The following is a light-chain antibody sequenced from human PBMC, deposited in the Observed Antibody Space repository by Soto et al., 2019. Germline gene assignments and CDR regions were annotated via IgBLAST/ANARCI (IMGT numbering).Light chain of an antibody. CDR2: GNN. CDR1: SSNIGAGYD. CDR3: QSYDSSLSGSYV. J-gene: IGLJ1*01. V-gene: IGLV1-40*01. Sequence: QSALTQPASVSGAPGQRVTISCTGSSSNIGAGYDVHWYQQVPGTAPKLLIFGNNNRPSGVPERFSGSQSGTSASLAITGLQAEDEADYYCQSYDSSLSGSYVFGTGTKLTVL.